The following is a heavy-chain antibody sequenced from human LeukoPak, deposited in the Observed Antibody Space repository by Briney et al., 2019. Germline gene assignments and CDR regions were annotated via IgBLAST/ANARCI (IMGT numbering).Heavy chain of an antibody. V-gene: IGHV2-5*02. CDR3: AHSGAAESGFGY. CDR1: GFSLSTSGVR. D-gene: IGHD6-13*01. CDR2: IYWDDDK. Sequence: NVSGPTLVNPTQTLTLTCTFSGFSLSTSGVRVGWIRQPPGKALEWPALIYWDDDKRYSPSLKSRLTITKDTSKSQVVLTMTNMDPMDAATYFCAHSGAAESGFGYWGQGTLVTVSS. J-gene: IGHJ4*02.